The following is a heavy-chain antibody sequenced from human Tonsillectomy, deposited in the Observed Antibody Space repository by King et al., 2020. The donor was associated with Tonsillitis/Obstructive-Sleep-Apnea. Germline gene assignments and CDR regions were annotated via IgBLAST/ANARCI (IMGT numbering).Heavy chain of an antibody. V-gene: IGHV3-30*18. CDR1: GFSFSTYG. CDR2: ISFDGTNQ. CDR3: AKNVVVPAATHYYYYSAMDV. Sequence: VQLVESGGGVVQPGRSLRLSCAASGFSFSTYGMHWVRQAPGRGLEWVAFISFDGTNQYYADSVKGRFTISRDNSKNTLYLQMSSLRPEDTAVYYCAKNVVVPAATHYYYYSAMDVWGQGSTVTVSS. D-gene: IGHD2-2*01. J-gene: IGHJ6*02.